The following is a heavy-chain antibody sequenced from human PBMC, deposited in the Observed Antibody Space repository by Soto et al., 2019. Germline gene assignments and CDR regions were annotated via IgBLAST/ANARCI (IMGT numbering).Heavy chain of an antibody. Sequence: QVQLVQSGAEVKKPGASVKVSCKASGYTFTSYGISWVRQAPGQGLEWMGWISAYNGNTNYAQKLQGRVTMTTDTSPSPXXMXLXXLRSDDTAVYYCARDGITMVRGVIMGGYYYYGMDVWGQGTTVTVSS. CDR1: GYTFTSYG. V-gene: IGHV1-18*01. CDR3: ARDGITMVRGVIMGGYYYYGMDV. CDR2: ISAYNGNT. J-gene: IGHJ6*02. D-gene: IGHD3-10*01.